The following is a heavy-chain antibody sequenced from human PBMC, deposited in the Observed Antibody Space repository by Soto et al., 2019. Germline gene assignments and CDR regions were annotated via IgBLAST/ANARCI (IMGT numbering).Heavy chain of an antibody. Sequence: EVQLVESGGGLIQPGGSLRLSCAVSGFTVSNNYMSWVRQAPGKGLEGVSVIYSGGYTAYGDSVKGRFTISRDNSKNTQILQKNTPGAHDPAFFCCASQPGGGGYWGQGTLVTVSS. CDR1: GFTVSNNY. D-gene: IGHD2-2*01. CDR2: IYSGGYT. CDR3: ASQPGGGGY. J-gene: IGHJ4*02. V-gene: IGHV3-53*01.